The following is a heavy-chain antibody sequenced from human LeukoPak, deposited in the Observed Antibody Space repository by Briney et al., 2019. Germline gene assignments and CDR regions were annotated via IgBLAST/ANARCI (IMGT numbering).Heavy chain of an antibody. Sequence: GGSLRLSCAASGFTFSSYSMNWVRQAPGKGLEWVSSISSSSSYIYYADSVKGRFTISRDNAKNSLYLQMNSLRAEDTAVYYCARVGPYYYGSGSSPGAFDIWGQGTMVTVSS. D-gene: IGHD3-10*01. V-gene: IGHV3-21*01. CDR1: GFTFSSYS. CDR2: ISSSSSYI. J-gene: IGHJ3*02. CDR3: ARVGPYYYGSGSSPGAFDI.